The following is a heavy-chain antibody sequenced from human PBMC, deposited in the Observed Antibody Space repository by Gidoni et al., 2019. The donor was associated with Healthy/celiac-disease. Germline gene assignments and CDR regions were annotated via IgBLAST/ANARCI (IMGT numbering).Heavy chain of an antibody. J-gene: IGHJ4*02. CDR2: INHSGST. CDR3: ARGVDFVGSGWSNYFDY. CDR1: GGSFSGYY. D-gene: IGHD6-19*01. Sequence: QVQLQQWGAGLLKPSETLSLTCAVYGGSFSGYYWSWIRQPPGKGLEWIGEINHSGSTNYNPSLKSRVTISVDTSKNQFSLKLSSVTAADTAVYYCARGVDFVGSGWSNYFDYWGQGTLVTVSS. V-gene: IGHV4-34*01.